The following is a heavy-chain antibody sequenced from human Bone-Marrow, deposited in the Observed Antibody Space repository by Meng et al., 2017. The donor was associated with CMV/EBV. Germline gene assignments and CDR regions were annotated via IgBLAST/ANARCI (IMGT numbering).Heavy chain of an antibody. CDR1: GGTFSSYA. D-gene: IGHD5-12*01. CDR3: ARDKEDSGYSNWFDP. V-gene: IGHV1-69*10. J-gene: IGHJ5*02. Sequence: SVKVSCKASGGTFSSYAISWVRQAPGQGLEWIGGIIPILGIANYAQKFQGRVTITTDESTSTTYMELSSLRSEDTAVYYCARDKEDSGYSNWFDPWGQRTLVSVSS. CDR2: IIPILGIA.